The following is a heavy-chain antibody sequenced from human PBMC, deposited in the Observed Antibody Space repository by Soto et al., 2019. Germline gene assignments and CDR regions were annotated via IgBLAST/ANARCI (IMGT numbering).Heavy chain of an antibody. CDR1: GGSISSYY. CDR2: IYYSGST. D-gene: IGHD3-3*01. CDR3: ARGGWRQIDY. V-gene: IGHV4-59*08. Sequence: QVQLQESGPGLVKPSETLSLTCTVSGGSISSYYWSWIRQPPGKGLEWIGYIYYSGSTYYIPSLKSRVTISVATSKTQFSRTLTSVTAADTAVYFCARGGWRQIDYWGQGTLVTVSS. J-gene: IGHJ4*02.